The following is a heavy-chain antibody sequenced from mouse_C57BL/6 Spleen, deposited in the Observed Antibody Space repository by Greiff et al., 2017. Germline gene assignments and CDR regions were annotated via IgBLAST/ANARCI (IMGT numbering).Heavy chain of an antibody. CDR3: ARKEDGLVGY. CDR2: INPSSGYT. D-gene: IGHD2-3*01. V-gene: IGHV1-7*01. CDR1: GYTFTSYW. Sequence: QVQLQQSGAELAKPGASVKMSCKASGYTFTSYWMNWVKQRPGQGLEWIGYINPSSGYTKYNQKFKDKATLTADTSSSTAYMQLSSLTYEDSAVYSSARKEDGLVGYWGQSTTLTVSS. J-gene: IGHJ2*01.